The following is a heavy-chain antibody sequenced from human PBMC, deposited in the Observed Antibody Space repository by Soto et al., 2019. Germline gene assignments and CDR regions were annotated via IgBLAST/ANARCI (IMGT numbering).Heavy chain of an antibody. D-gene: IGHD2-15*01. V-gene: IGHV3-23*01. CDR2: ISGSGGST. Sequence: GGSLRLSCAASGFTFSSYAMSWVRQAPGKGLEWVSAISGSGGSTYYADSVKGRFTISRDNSKNTLYLQMNSLRAEDTAVYYCAKRGYCSGGSCYPEYYLDYWGQGTLVTVSS. CDR1: GFTFSSYA. J-gene: IGHJ4*02. CDR3: AKRGYCSGGSCYPEYYLDY.